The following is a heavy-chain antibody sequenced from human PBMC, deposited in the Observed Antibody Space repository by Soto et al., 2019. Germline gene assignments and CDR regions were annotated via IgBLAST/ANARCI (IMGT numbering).Heavy chain of an antibody. CDR1: GGTFSSYA. V-gene: IGHV1-69*13. CDR3: AYIDGSGSYYHYNWFDP. Sequence: VKVSCKASGGTFSSYAISWVRQAPGQGLEWMGGIIPIFGTANYAQKFQGRVTLTADESTSTAYMELSSLRSEDTAVYYCAYIDGSGSYYHYNWFDPWGQGTLVTVSS. CDR2: IIPIFGTA. D-gene: IGHD3-10*01. J-gene: IGHJ5*02.